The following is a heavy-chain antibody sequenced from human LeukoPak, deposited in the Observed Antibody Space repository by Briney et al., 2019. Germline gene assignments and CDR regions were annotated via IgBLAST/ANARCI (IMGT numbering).Heavy chain of an antibody. CDR3: AKAVGQWLVEFDY. CDR1: GFTFSSYA. CDR2: ISGSGGST. V-gene: IGHV3-23*01. Sequence: GGSLRLSCAASGFTFSSYAMSWVRQAPGKGLEWVSAISGSGGSTYYADSVKGWFTISRDNSKNTLYLQMNSLRAEDTAVYYCAKAVGQWLVEFDYWGQGTLVTVSS. D-gene: IGHD6-19*01. J-gene: IGHJ4*02.